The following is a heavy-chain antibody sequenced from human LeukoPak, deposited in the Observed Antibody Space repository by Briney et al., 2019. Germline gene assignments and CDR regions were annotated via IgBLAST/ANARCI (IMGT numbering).Heavy chain of an antibody. Sequence: GGSLRLSCAASGFTFSTYSMSWVRQAPGKGLEWVSSITTSSSYIYYADSVKGRFTISRDNDKNSLYLQMNSLRAEDTAVYYCARYGSGSYYSGDYYYYYMDVWGKGTTVTVSS. J-gene: IGHJ6*03. D-gene: IGHD3-10*01. CDR1: GFTFSTYS. CDR2: ITTSSSYI. V-gene: IGHV3-21*01. CDR3: ARYGSGSYYSGDYYYYYMDV.